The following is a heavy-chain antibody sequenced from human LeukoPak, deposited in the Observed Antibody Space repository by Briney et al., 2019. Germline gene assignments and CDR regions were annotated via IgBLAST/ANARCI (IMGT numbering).Heavy chain of an antibody. D-gene: IGHD3-22*01. J-gene: IGHJ6*03. CDR1: GYTFTGYY. CDR2: INPNSGGT. V-gene: IGHV1-2*02. Sequence: ASVKVSCKTSGYTFTGYYLHWVRQAPGQGLEWMGWINPNSGGTNYAQKFQGRVTMTRDTSISTAYMELSRLRSDDTAVYYCAREEVSSGYYSYHYYYMDVWGKGTTVTISS. CDR3: AREEVSSGYYSYHYYYMDV.